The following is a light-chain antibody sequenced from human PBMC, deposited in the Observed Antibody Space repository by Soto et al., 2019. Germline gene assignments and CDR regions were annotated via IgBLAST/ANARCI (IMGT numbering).Light chain of an antibody. V-gene: IGLV2-14*01. J-gene: IGLJ2*01. CDR2: EVT. CDR3: CSYAGGYTLV. CDR1: SSDVGGYNY. Sequence: QSVLTQPASVSGSPGQSITISCTGTSSDVGGYNYVSWYQQHPGRAPKLMIYEVTNRPSGVSNRFSGSKSGNTASLTISGLQAEDEADYYCCSYAGGYTLVFGGGTKLTVL.